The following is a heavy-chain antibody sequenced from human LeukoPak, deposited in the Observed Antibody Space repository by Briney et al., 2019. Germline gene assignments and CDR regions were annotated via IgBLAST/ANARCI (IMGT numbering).Heavy chain of an antibody. CDR2: IYSGSNT. D-gene: IGHD3-10*01. CDR1: GFTVSSNY. J-gene: IGHJ6*03. Sequence: PGGSLRLSCAASGFTVSSNYMSWVRQAPGKGLEWVSVIYSGSNTYYADSVKGRFTISRDNSKNTLYLQMNSLRTEDTAVYYCARNSRSSLWGYMDVWGKGTTVTISS. V-gene: IGHV3-53*01. CDR3: ARNSRSSLWGYMDV.